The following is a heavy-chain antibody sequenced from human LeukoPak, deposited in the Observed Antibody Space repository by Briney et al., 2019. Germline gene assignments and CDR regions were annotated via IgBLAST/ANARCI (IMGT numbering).Heavy chain of an antibody. CDR3: VRDYYGDYFDTFDI. D-gene: IGHD4-17*01. Sequence: ASVKVSCEASGYTFSSYGISWVRQAPGQGLEWMGWISANDGRTNHAQKFQGRVTMTTDTSASTVHMEMRTLRSDDTAMYYCVRDYYGDYFDTFDIWGQGTMVTVSS. V-gene: IGHV1-18*01. CDR1: GYTFSSYG. CDR2: ISANDGRT. J-gene: IGHJ3*02.